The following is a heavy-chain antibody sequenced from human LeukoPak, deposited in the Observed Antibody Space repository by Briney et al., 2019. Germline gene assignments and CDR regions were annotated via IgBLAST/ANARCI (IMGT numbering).Heavy chain of an antibody. CDR2: TSSDGSNK. J-gene: IGHJ4*02. Sequence: PGGSLRLSCAASGFTFSSYAMHWVRQAPGKGLEWVAITSSDGSNKYYADSVKGRFTISRDNSKNTLYLQMNSLRAEDTAVCCCARLASSAAFDWGQGTLVTVSS. CDR3: ARLASSAAFD. CDR1: GFTFSSYA. V-gene: IGHV3-30*04. D-gene: IGHD2-2*01.